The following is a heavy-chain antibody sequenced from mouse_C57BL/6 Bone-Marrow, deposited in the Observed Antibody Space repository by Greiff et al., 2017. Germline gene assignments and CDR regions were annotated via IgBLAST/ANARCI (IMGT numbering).Heavy chain of an antibody. CDR2: IDPSDSYT. D-gene: IGHD2-4*01. V-gene: IGHV1-69*01. J-gene: IGHJ4*01. CDR1: GYTFTSYW. Sequence: QVQLQQPGAELVMPGASVKLSCKASGYTFTSYWMHWVKQRPGQGLEWIGEIDPSDSYTNYNQKFKGKSTLTVDKSSSTAYMQLSSLTSEDSAVYYCARTGDYDDYYAMDDWGQGTSVTVSS. CDR3: ARTGDYDDYYAMDD.